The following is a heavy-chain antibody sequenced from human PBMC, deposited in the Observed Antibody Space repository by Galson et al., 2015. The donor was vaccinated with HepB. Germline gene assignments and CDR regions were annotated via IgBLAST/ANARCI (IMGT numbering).Heavy chain of an antibody. CDR3: ARGVGYYGSGSYPDY. CDR2: IGSSSSTM. V-gene: IGHV3-48*02. J-gene: IGHJ4*02. CDR1: GFTFSSYG. D-gene: IGHD3-10*01. Sequence: SLRLSCAASGFTFSSYGMNWGRQAPGKGLEWVSYIGSSSSTMYYADSVKGRFTISRDNAKNSLYLQMNSLRDEDTAVYYCARGVGYYGSGSYPDYWGQGTLVTVSS.